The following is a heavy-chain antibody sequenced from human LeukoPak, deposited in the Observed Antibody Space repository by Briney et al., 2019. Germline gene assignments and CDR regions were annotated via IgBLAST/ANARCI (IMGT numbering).Heavy chain of an antibody. CDR2: IYYGGST. CDR3: ARMFRRDYFDY. D-gene: IGHD3-10*02. CDR1: GGSISSSSDY. Sequence: SETLSFTCTVSGGSISSSSDYWGWIRQPPGKGLEWIGSIYYGGSTYYNPSLNSRVTISVDTSKNQFSLKLSSVTAADTAVYYCARMFRRDYFDYWGQGTLVTVSS. V-gene: IGHV4-39*01. J-gene: IGHJ4*02.